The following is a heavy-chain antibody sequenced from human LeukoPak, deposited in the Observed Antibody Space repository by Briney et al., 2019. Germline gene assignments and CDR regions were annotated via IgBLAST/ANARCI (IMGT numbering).Heavy chain of an antibody. CDR2: INPNSGGT. V-gene: IGHV1-2*06. J-gene: IGHJ5*02. CDR1: GYTFTGYY. Sequence: ASVKVSCKASGYTFTGYYMHWVRQAPGQGLEWMGRINPNSGGTNYAQKFQGRVTMTRGTSISTAYMELSRLRSDDTAVYYCARDAVSGWYFGNWFDPWGQGTLVTVSS. CDR3: ARDAVSGWYFGNWFDP. D-gene: IGHD6-19*01.